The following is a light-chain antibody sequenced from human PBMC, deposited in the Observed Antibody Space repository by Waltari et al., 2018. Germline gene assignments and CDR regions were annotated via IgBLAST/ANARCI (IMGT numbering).Light chain of an antibody. Sequence: NFMLTQPHSVSESPGTTVTISCTRSSGSIGSNYVQWYQQRPGSSPTTVIYEDNQRPSGVPDRFSASIDSSSNSASLTISGLKTEDEADYYCQSYDNSNQVFGGGTKLTVL. CDR3: QSYDNSNQV. CDR1: SGSIGSNY. J-gene: IGLJ2*01. V-gene: IGLV6-57*01. CDR2: EDN.